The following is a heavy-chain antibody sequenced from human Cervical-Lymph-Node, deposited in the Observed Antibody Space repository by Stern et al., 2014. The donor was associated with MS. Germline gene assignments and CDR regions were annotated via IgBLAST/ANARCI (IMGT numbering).Heavy chain of an antibody. CDR3: ATNTIPPDFWIGYRFDY. J-gene: IGHJ4*01. CDR2: NVPTLDIA. CDR1: GGTFSSYT. Sequence: MQLVESGAEVKKPGSSVKVSCTASGGTFSSYTFGWVRQAPGQGLEWMGRNVPTLDIANYAQKFEGRLSISAYRSTSTVSMELSSLRSEDTAVYYCATNTIPPDFWIGYRFDYWGHGTLVTVSS. D-gene: IGHD3-3*01. V-gene: IGHV1-69*09.